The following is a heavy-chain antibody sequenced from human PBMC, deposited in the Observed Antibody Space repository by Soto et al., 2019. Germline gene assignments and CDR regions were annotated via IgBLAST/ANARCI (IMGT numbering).Heavy chain of an antibody. CDR1: GGSISSSNW. V-gene: IGHV4-4*02. Sequence: PSETLSLTCAVSGGSISSSNWWSWVRQPPGKGLEWIGEIYHSGSTNYNPSLKSRVTISVDKSKNQFSLKLSSVTAADTAVYYCATHPPTYYDFWSGYFPFDYWGQGTLVTVSS. J-gene: IGHJ4*02. CDR3: ATHPPTYYDFWSGYFPFDY. D-gene: IGHD3-3*01. CDR2: IYHSGST.